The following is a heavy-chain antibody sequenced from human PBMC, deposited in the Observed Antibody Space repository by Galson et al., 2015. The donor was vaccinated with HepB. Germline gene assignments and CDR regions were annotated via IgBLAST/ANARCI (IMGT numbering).Heavy chain of an antibody. CDR3: ARVAGTSYHLAAGDH. CDR1: TFIFSTYS. Sequence: SLRLSCAASTFIFSTYSMNWVRQAPGKGLECVSYISSSSSTIYYADSVKGRFTISRDDSKNSLYLQMNSMKTEDTAVYYCARVAGTSYHLAAGDHWGQGTLVTVSS. J-gene: IGHJ4*02. D-gene: IGHD1-14*01. CDR2: ISSSSSTI. V-gene: IGHV3-48*01.